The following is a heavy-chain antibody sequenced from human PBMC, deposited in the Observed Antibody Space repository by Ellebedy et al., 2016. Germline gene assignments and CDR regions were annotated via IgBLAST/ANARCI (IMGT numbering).Heavy chain of an antibody. J-gene: IGHJ4*02. CDR1: GASISSDSYF. V-gene: IGHV3-7*01. D-gene: IGHD4-23*01. CDR2: IKQDGSEK. CDR3: AKNWAYIGNSLDY. Sequence: GGSLRLXXTVSGASISSDSYFWVWVRQPPGKGLEWVANIKQDGSEKYYVDSVKGRFTISRDNAKDSLYLQMSSLRSEDTAVYYCAKNWAYIGNSLDYWGQGTLVTVSS.